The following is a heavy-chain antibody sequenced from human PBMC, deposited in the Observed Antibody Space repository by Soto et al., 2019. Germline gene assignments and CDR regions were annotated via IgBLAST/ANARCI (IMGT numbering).Heavy chain of an antibody. CDR1: GGSMRTDY. Sequence: QVKLQESGPGLVKPSETLSLRCTVSGGSMRTDYWSWVRQPPGKGLEWIGNVYYSGSPTYSHSLRSRLTMSVDLSKNQFSLNLTSMTAADTAVYYCARDIRHLGYCSRPSCYVAFDFWGQGKMVTVSS. CDR3: ARDIRHLGYCSRPSCYVAFDF. D-gene: IGHD2-15*01. V-gene: IGHV4-59*01. J-gene: IGHJ3*01. CDR2: VYYSGSP.